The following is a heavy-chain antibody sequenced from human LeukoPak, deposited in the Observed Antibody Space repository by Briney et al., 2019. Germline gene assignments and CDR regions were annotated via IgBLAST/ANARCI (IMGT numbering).Heavy chain of an antibody. J-gene: IGHJ4*02. V-gene: IGHV5-51*01. CDR3: ARTYYYDSSGYYPLYFDY. CDR2: IYPGDSDT. Sequence: GESLKISCKGSGYSFPIFWIAWVRQMPGKGLEWMGIIYPGDSDTRYSPSFQGQVTISADKSISTAYLQWSSLKASDTAMYYCARTYYYDSSGYYPLYFDYWGQGTLVTVSS. D-gene: IGHD3-22*01. CDR1: GYSFPIFW.